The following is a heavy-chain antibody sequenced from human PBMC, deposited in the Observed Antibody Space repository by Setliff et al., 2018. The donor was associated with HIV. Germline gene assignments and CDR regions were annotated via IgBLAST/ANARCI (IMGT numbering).Heavy chain of an antibody. D-gene: IGHD5-18*01. J-gene: IGHJ5*02. Sequence: WMHWVRQAPGKGLVWVSRINSDGSSTSYADSVKGRFTISRDNAKNTLFLQMNSLRAEDTAVYYCARDSRYSYGYNWFDPWGQGTLVTVSS. CDR1: W. CDR3: ARDSRYSYGYNWFDP. V-gene: IGHV3-74*01. CDR2: INSDGSST.